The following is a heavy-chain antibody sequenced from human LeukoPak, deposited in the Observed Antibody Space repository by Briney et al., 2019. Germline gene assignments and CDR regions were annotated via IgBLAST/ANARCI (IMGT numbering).Heavy chain of an antibody. Sequence: GGSLRLSCAASGFTVITNDMTWVRQAPGKGLEWVSVLYSDGNTKYADSVQGRFTISRDNSKNTLYLEMNSLGPDGTAVYYCARGVEPLAANTLAYWGQGTLVTVSS. CDR1: GFTVITND. J-gene: IGHJ4*02. CDR3: ARGVEPLAANTLAY. CDR2: LYSDGNT. D-gene: IGHD1-14*01. V-gene: IGHV3-53*01.